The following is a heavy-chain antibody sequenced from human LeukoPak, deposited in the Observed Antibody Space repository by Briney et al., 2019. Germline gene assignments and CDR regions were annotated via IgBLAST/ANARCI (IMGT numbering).Heavy chain of an antibody. CDR3: ARILRFLERTPQLHGAFDI. CDR2: IIPIFGTA. Sequence: ASVKVSCKASGGTFSSYTISWVRQAPGQGLEWMGGIIPIFGTANYAQKFQGRVTITTDESTSTAYMELSSLRSEDTTVYYCARILRFLERTPQLHGAFDIWGQGTMVTVSS. CDR1: GGTFSSYT. J-gene: IGHJ3*02. V-gene: IGHV1-69*05. D-gene: IGHD3-3*01.